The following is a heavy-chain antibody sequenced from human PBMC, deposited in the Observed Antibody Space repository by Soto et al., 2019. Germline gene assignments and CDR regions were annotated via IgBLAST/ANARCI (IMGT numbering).Heavy chain of an antibody. CDR3: ARRWSGTDY. D-gene: IGHD3-10*01. V-gene: IGHV4-59*01. CDR2: VHNSRTT. J-gene: IGHJ4*02. Sequence: QVHLQESGPGLVKPSGTLSLTCTVSGGSISIYYWNWIRQPPGRGLEWIGYVHNSRTTSYNPSLGRRVTMALATSKNQFSLRLTSVTAADTAVYYCARRWSGTDYWGQGTLVTVSS. CDR1: GGSISIYY.